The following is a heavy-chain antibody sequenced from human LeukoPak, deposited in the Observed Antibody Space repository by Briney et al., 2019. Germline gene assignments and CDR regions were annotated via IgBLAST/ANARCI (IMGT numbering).Heavy chain of an antibody. D-gene: IGHD6-13*01. CDR3: ARIGAGSSRDY. J-gene: IGHJ4*02. CDR2: IVGSSST. Sequence: GGSLRLSCAASGFTFSNFAMTWVRQAPGKGPEWVSSIVGSSSTYYADSLKGRFTISRDNAKNSLYLQMNSLRAEDTAVYYCARIGAGSSRDYWGQGTLVIVSS. V-gene: IGHV3-21*01. CDR1: GFTFSNFA.